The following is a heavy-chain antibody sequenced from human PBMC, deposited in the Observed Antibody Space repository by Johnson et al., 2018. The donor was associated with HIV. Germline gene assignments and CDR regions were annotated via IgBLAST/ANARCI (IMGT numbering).Heavy chain of an antibody. CDR2: ISSNGGST. CDR1: GFTFSSYA. CDR3: ARSGYYYDSSGYQDAFDI. D-gene: IGHD3-22*01. Sequence: VQLVESGGGVVRPGGSLRLSCAASGFTFSSYAMHWVRQAPGKGLEYVSVISSNGGSTYYANSVKGRFTISRDHSKNTLYLQMGSLRAEDMAVYYCARSGYYYDSSGYQDAFDIWGQGTMVTVSS. V-gene: IGHV3-64*01. J-gene: IGHJ3*02.